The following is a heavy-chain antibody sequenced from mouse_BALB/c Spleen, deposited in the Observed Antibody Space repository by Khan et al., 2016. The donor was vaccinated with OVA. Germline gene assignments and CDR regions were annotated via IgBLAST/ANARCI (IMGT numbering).Heavy chain of an antibody. CDR2: INPSNGST. D-gene: IGHD2-4*01. J-gene: IGHJ3*01. V-gene: IGHV1S81*02. CDR1: GYTFTSYW. Sequence: QVQLQQPGAELVKPGASVKLSCKASGYTFTSYWMLWVRQRPGQGLEWIGEINPSNGSTNYNEKFKSKATLTVDKSSSTAYMQLSSLTSEDSAVYYCARSTMITTEFAYWGQGTLVTVSA. CDR3: ARSTMITTEFAY.